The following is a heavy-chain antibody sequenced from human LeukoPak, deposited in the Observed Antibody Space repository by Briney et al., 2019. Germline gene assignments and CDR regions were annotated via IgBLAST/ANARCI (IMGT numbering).Heavy chain of an antibody. J-gene: IGHJ4*02. Sequence: GASVKVSCRASGYTFTAYYMHWVRQAPGQGLEWMGWINPNTGGTNYAQKFQGRVTMTRDTSISTAYMELSRLRSDDTAVYYCARVTVRGGPFDYWGQGTLVTVSS. D-gene: IGHD3-10*01. V-gene: IGHV1-2*02. CDR3: ARVTVRGGPFDY. CDR2: INPNTGGT. CDR1: GYTFTAYY.